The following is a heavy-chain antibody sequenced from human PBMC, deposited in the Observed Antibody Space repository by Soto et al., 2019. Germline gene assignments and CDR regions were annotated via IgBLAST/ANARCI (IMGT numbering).Heavy chain of an antibody. J-gene: IGHJ4*02. V-gene: IGHV4-39*01. CDR2: IYYSGST. CDR1: GGSISSSDYH. Sequence: QLQLQESGPGLVKPSETLSLTCTVSGGSISSSDYHWGWIRQPPGRGLEWIGSIYYSGSTYYNPSLKSRITTSQDMSRNQVSLKLRAVTASDTAVYYCARHRGPTGPNYWGQGTLVTVSS. D-gene: IGHD3-10*01. CDR3: ARHRGPTGPNY.